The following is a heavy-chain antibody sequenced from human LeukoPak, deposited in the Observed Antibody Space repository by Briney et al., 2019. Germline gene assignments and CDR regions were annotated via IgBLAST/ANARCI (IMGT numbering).Heavy chain of an antibody. Sequence: PGGSLRLSCAASGFTFDDYGMSWVRQAPGKGLEWVSGINWNGGSTGYADSVKGRFTISRDNAKNSLYLQMNSLRAEDTALYHCARGTPKPLRYFDWPFFDYWGQGTLVTVSS. CDR2: INWNGGST. CDR3: ARGTPKPLRYFDWPFFDY. V-gene: IGHV3-20*01. J-gene: IGHJ4*02. CDR1: GFTFDDYG. D-gene: IGHD3-9*01.